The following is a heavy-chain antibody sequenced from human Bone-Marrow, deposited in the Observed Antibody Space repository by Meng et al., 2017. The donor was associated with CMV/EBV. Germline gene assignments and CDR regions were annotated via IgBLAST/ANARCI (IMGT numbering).Heavy chain of an antibody. CDR3: ARDISPWRSNGGYYYYGMDV. D-gene: IGHD3-3*02. CDR2: IWYDGSNK. J-gene: IGHJ6*01. Sequence: GGSLRLSCAASGFTFSSYGMHWVRQAPGKGLEWVAVIWYDGSNKYYADSVKGRFTISRDNAKNSLYLQMNSLRAEDTAVYYCARDISPWRSNGGYYYYGMDVWGQGTTVTGSS. V-gene: IGHV3-33*01. CDR1: GFTFSSYG.